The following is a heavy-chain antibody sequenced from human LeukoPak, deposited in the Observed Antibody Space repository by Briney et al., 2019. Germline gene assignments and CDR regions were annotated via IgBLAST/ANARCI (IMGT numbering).Heavy chain of an antibody. CDR3: AKDMNYGSGSLTPLDY. V-gene: IGHV3-30*18. D-gene: IGHD3-10*01. J-gene: IGHJ4*02. Sequence: PGGSLRLSCAASGFTFSSYGMHWVRQAPGKGLEWVAVISYDGSNKYYADSVKGRFTISRDNSKNTLYLQMNSLRAEDTAVYYCAKDMNYGSGSLTPLDYWGQGTLVTVSS. CDR2: ISYDGSNK. CDR1: GFTFSSYG.